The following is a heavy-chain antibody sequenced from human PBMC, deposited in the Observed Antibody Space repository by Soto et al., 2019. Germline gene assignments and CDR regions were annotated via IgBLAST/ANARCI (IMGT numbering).Heavy chain of an antibody. Sequence: ASVKVSCKASGGTFSSCVISWVRQAPGQGLEWMGRIIPFIGTANYAQKLKGRVTITQDEYKSTDYMELTSLRSEDTAVYYCARVVMTTVPASYYYGMDVWGQGTTVTSP. CDR1: GGTFSSCV. V-gene: IGHV1-69*11. J-gene: IGHJ6*02. CDR2: IIPFIGTA. D-gene: IGHD4-4*01. CDR3: ARVVMTTVPASYYYGMDV.